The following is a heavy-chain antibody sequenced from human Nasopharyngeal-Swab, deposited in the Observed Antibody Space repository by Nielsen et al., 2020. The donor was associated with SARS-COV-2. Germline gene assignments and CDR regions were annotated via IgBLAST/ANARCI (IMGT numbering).Heavy chain of an antibody. Sequence: GSLRLSCTVSGASMTNYYWSWIRQPPGKGLEWIGYVYYSGGPTYHPSLKSRVTISVDTSKNQFSLRLTSVTTADTAVYYCARFPRYYHYGMDVWGQGTTVTVSS. V-gene: IGHV4-59*01. D-gene: IGHD3-9*01. CDR1: GASMTNYY. CDR2: VYYSGGP. CDR3: ARFPRYYHYGMDV. J-gene: IGHJ6*02.